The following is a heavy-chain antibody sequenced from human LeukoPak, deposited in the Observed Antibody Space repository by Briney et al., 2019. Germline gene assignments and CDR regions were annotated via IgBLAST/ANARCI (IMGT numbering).Heavy chain of an antibody. CDR2: ISYGGSNK. D-gene: IGHD6-19*01. V-gene: IGHV3-30*18. Sequence: GGSLRLSCAASGFTFSSYGMHWVRQAPGKGLEWVAVISYGGSNKYYADSVKGRFTISRDNSKNTLYLQMNSLRAEDTAVYYCAKDVAVAGDYYYYGMDVWGQGTTVTVSS. J-gene: IGHJ6*02. CDR1: GFTFSSYG. CDR3: AKDVAVAGDYYYYGMDV.